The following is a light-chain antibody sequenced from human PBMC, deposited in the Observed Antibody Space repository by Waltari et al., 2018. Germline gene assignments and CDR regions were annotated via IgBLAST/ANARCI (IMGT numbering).Light chain of an antibody. CDR1: PSPSTN. CDR2: GAS. J-gene: IGKJ2*01. CDR3: QQYHNWPYT. V-gene: IGKV3-15*01. Sequence: EILMTQSPATLSVSPGERATLSCRASPSPSTNLAWTQQHPGQAPRLHIYGASTRATGVPARFSGSRSGTEFTLIISSLQSEDFALYYCQQYHNWPYTFGQGTKLEIK.